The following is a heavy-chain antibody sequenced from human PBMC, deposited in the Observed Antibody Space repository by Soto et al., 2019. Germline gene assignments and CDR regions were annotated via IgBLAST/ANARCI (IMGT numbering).Heavy chain of an antibody. CDR1: GFTFSSYD. J-gene: IGHJ3*02. V-gene: IGHV3-21*01. Sequence: PGGSLRLSCAASGFTFSSYDMHWVCQAPGKGLEWVSSLSSTSIYIYYADSVKGRFTISRDNAKNSLFLHMNSLRAEDTAVYYCARDLTGSSSSAFDIWGQGTMVTVSS. CDR2: LSSTSIYI. CDR3: ARDLTGSSSSAFDI. D-gene: IGHD1-26*01.